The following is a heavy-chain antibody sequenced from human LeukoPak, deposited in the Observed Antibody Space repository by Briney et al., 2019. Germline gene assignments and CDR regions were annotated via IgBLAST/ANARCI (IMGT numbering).Heavy chain of an antibody. J-gene: IGHJ4*02. CDR1: GYTFTSYG. Sequence: ASVKVSCKASGYTFTSYGISWVRQAPGQGLEWMGWISAYNGNTNYAQKLQGRVTMTTDTSTSTAYMELRSLRSDGTAVYYCARDGHSCSSTSCPLGYWGQGTLVTVSS. CDR2: ISAYNGNT. V-gene: IGHV1-18*01. D-gene: IGHD2-2*01. CDR3: ARDGHSCSSTSCPLGY.